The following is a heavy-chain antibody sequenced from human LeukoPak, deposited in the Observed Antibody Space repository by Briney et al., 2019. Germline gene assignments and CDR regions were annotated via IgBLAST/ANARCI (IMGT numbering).Heavy chain of an antibody. CDR1: GFTSNGFMFVDFG. J-gene: IGHJ5*02. CDR2: IDWRGANT. D-gene: IGHD2-15*01. V-gene: IGHV3-20*04. CDR3: ARDVAATTVAAGAFDP. Sequence: GGSLRLSCEASGFTSNGFMFVDFGMSWFRQGPGKGLEWVSGIDWRGANTGYADSVKGRFTISRDNGKNFLYLQMNSLRDEDTALYYCARDVAATTVAAGAFDPWGQGTLVIVTS.